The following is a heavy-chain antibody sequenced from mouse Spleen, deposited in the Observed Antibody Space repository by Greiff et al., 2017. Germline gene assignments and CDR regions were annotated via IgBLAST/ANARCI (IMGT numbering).Heavy chain of an antibody. J-gene: IGHJ2*01. D-gene: IGHD2-3*01. V-gene: IGHV5-17*01. CDR1: GFTFSDYG. CDR3: ARAYDGYWDY. CDR2: ISSGSSTI. Sequence: EVKLVESGGGLVKPGGSLKLSCAASGFTFSDYGMHWVRQAPEKGLEWVAYISSGSSTIYYADTVKGRFTISRDNAKNTLFLQMTSLRSEDTAMYYCARAYDGYWDYWGQGTTLTVSS.